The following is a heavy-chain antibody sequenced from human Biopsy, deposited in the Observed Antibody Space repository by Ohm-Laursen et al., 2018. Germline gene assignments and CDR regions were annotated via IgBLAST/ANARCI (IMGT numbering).Heavy chain of an antibody. CDR1: GESFSDYY. V-gene: IGHV4-34*01. Sequence: TLSLTCEVSGESFSDYYWSWIRPSPGKGLEWIGEINHHGRSSYSPSLQSRVTISVDASKNQFSLNMKPVTAADTAVYFCAREGGGLLPIRLTDFWGPGMMVTVSS. CDR3: AREGGGLLPIRLTDF. D-gene: IGHD1-26*01. J-gene: IGHJ4*02. CDR2: INHHGRS.